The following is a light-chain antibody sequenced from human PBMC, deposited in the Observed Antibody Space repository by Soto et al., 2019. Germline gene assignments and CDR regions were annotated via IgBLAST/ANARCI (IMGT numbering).Light chain of an antibody. CDR2: DDS. J-gene: IGLJ2*01. CDR1: NIGSKS. Sequence: SYVMTQPPSVSVAPGQTARITCGGNNIGSKSVHWYQQKAGQAPVLVVYDDSDRPSGIPERFSGSNSGNTATLTISKIEAGDEADYYCQVWDRSFNHVVFGGGTKLTVL. CDR3: QVWDRSFNHVV. V-gene: IGLV3-21*02.